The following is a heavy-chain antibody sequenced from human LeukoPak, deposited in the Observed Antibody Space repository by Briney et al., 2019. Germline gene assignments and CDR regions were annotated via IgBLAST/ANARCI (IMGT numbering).Heavy chain of an antibody. CDR3: VYYTNFRRRDY. D-gene: IGHD4-11*01. Sequence: SVTVSCKASGGTFSSYAISWVRQAPGQGLEWMGGIIPIFGTANYAQKFQGRVTITADKSTSTAYMELSSLRSDDTAVYYCVYYTNFRRRDYWGQGTLVTVSS. V-gene: IGHV1-69*06. CDR1: GGTFSSYA. J-gene: IGHJ4*02. CDR2: IIPIFGTA.